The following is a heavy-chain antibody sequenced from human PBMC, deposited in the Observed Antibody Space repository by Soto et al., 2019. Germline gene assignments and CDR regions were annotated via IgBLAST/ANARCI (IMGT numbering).Heavy chain of an antibody. Sequence: VQLLESGGGLVQPGGSLRVPCAASGFTFSSYAMSWVRQAPGKGLEWVSAFSGSGGSTYYADSVKGRFTISRDNSKTTLYLQMNSLRAEDTAVYYCAKDLLKYGDYESPDYWGQGTLVTVSS. CDR2: FSGSGGST. V-gene: IGHV3-23*01. CDR3: AKDLLKYGDYESPDY. CDR1: GFTFSSYA. D-gene: IGHD4-17*01. J-gene: IGHJ4*02.